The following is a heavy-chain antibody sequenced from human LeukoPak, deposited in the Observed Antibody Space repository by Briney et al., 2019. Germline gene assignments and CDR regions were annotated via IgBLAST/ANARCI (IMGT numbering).Heavy chain of an antibody. V-gene: IGHV1-18*01. Sequence: ASVKVSCKTSVYDFTNCGISWVRLAPGRGHEWMGWISGYTGNPNYAQKFQVRVTMTADTSTNTGYMELSSLTSDDTAVYYCVRTSSGGWVLWTWGQGTLVTVSS. CDR2: ISGYTGNP. CDR3: VRTSSGGWVLWT. D-gene: IGHD6-19*01. J-gene: IGHJ5*02. CDR1: VYDFTNCG.